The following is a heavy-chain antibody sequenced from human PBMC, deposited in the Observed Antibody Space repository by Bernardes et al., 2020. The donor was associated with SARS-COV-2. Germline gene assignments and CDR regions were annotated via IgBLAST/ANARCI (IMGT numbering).Heavy chain of an antibody. V-gene: IGHV1-18*01. CDR3: ATGVDYSYGLGWFDP. J-gene: IGHJ5*02. Sequence: ASVKVSCKASGYTFSRYGISWVRQAPGHGLDWMGFLIAYYGTTDYAEQFQGRVPMTTDTSTRTAYMELRSLRSDDTAVYVCATGVDYSYGLGWFDPWGQGTLV. CDR2: LIAYYGTT. CDR1: GYTFSRYG. D-gene: IGHD5-18*01.